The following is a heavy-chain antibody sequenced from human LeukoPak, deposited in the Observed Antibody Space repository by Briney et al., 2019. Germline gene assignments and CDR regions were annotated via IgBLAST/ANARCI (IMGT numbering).Heavy chain of an antibody. D-gene: IGHD5-18*01. Sequence: SETLSLTCTVSGGSISSYYWSWIRHPPGKGLEWIGYIYTSGSTNYNPSLKSRVTISVDTSKNQFSLKLSSVTAADTAVYYCARYSKLWYYFDYWGQGTLVTVSS. J-gene: IGHJ4*02. CDR3: ARYSKLWYYFDY. CDR2: IYTSGST. V-gene: IGHV4-4*09. CDR1: GGSISSYY.